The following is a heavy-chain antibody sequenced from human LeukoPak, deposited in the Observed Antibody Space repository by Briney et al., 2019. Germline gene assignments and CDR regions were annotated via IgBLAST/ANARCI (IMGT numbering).Heavy chain of an antibody. CDR1: GGSFSGYY. Sequence: SETLSLTCAVYGGSFSGYYWSWIRQPPGKGLEWIGEINHSGSTNYNPSLKSRVTISVDTSKNQFSLKLSSVTAADTAVYYCARGYDSPPYYYGSGSPPDYWGQGTLVTVSS. V-gene: IGHV4-34*01. CDR3: ARGYDSPPYYYGSGSPPDY. J-gene: IGHJ4*02. CDR2: INHSGST. D-gene: IGHD3-10*01.